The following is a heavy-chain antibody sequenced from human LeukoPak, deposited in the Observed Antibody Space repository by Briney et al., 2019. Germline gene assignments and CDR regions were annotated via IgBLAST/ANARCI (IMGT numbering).Heavy chain of an antibody. CDR3: ARHDGEGWDIVVVPAAKGFDP. CDR1: GYRFTNYW. CDR2: IYPGDSDT. D-gene: IGHD2-2*01. J-gene: IGHJ5*02. Sequence: LGESLKISCKGSGYRFTNYWIGWVRQMPGKGLEWMGIIYPGDSDTRYSPSFQGQVTISADKSVSTAYLQWSSLKASDTAMYYCARHDGEGWDIVVVPAAKGFDPWGQGTLVTVSS. V-gene: IGHV5-51*01.